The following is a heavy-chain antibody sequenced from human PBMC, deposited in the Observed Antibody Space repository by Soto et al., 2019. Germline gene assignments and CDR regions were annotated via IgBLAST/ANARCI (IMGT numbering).Heavy chain of an antibody. J-gene: IGHJ4*02. CDR3: ARVYLELRSVDY. Sequence: GSLRLSCAASGFTFSSYAMSWIRQPPGKGLEWIGEINHSGSTNYNPSLKSRVTISVDTSKNQFSLKLSSVTAADTDVYYCARVYLELRSVDYWGQGTLVTVSS. D-gene: IGHD1-7*01. CDR1: GFTFSSYA. CDR2: INHSGST. V-gene: IGHV4-34*01.